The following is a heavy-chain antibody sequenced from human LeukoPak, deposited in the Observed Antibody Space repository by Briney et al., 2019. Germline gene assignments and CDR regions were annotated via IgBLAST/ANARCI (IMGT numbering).Heavy chain of an antibody. CDR3: ARHPPGGPGLY. D-gene: IGHD3-10*01. J-gene: IGHJ4*02. CDR1: GGTFSSYA. Sequence: SVKVSCKAAGGTFSSYAISWVRQAPGQGLEWMGRIIPILGIANYAQKFQGRVTITADKSTSTAYMELSSLRSEDTAVYYCARHPPGGPGLYWGQGTLVTVSS. CDR2: IIPILGIA. V-gene: IGHV1-69*04.